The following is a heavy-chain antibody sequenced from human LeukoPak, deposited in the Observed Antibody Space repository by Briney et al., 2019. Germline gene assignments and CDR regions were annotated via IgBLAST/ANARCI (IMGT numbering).Heavy chain of an antibody. CDR2: ISSSSSYI. CDR3: ARDLETYYGSGSYMGY. Sequence: PGGSLRLSCAASGFTFSSYSMNWVRQAPGKGLEWVSSISSSSSYIYYADSVKGRFTISRDNAKNSLYLQMNSLRAEDTAVYYCARDLETYYGSGSYMGYWGQGTLVTVSS. D-gene: IGHD3-10*01. V-gene: IGHV3-21*01. CDR1: GFTFSSYS. J-gene: IGHJ4*02.